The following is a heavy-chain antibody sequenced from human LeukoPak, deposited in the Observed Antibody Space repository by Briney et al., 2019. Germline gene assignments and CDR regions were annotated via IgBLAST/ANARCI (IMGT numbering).Heavy chain of an antibody. CDR1: GGSITSYY. Sequence: SETLSLTCTVSGGSITSYYWSWIRQPPGKGLEWIGYISYSGTTNYNPSLKSRVTISVDTSKNQFSLKLSSVTAADAAVYYCARAYMGYSSGWYVGYYFDYWGQGTLVTVSS. V-gene: IGHV4-59*08. CDR2: ISYSGTT. CDR3: ARAYMGYSSGWYVGYYFDY. D-gene: IGHD6-19*01. J-gene: IGHJ4*02.